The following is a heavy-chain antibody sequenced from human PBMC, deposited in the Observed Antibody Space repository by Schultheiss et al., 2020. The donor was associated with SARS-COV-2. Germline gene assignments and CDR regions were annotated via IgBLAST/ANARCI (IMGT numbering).Heavy chain of an antibody. Sequence: GGSLRLSCAASGFTFSSYDMHWVRQATGKGLEWVSGISWNSGSIGYADSVKGRFTISRDNAKNSLYLQMNSLRAEDTAVYYCARTEAGTYFDYWGQGTLVTVSS. D-gene: IGHD6-13*01. CDR2: ISWNSGSI. J-gene: IGHJ4*02. CDR3: ARTEAGTYFDY. V-gene: IGHV3-9*01. CDR1: GFTFSSYD.